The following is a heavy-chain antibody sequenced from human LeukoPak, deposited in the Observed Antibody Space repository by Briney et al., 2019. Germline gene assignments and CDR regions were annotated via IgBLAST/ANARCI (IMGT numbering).Heavy chain of an antibody. CDR3: ARVAVAATFDY. CDR1: GFTFSSYD. Sequence: PGGSLRLSCAASGFTFSSYDMHWVRQAPGKGLEWVAVISYDGSNKYYADSVKGRFTISRDNSKNTLYLQMNSLRAEDTAVYYCARVAVAATFDYWGQGTLVTVSS. J-gene: IGHJ4*02. CDR2: ISYDGSNK. D-gene: IGHD6-19*01. V-gene: IGHV3-30-3*01.